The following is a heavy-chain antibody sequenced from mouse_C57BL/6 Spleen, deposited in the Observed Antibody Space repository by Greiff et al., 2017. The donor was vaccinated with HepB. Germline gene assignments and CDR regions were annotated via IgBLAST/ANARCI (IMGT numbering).Heavy chain of an antibody. J-gene: IGHJ2*01. V-gene: IGHV1-52*01. CDR1: GYTFTSYW. CDR3: AREGDYLDY. Sequence: QVQLMQPGAELVRPGSSVKLSCKASGYTFTSYWMHWVKQRPIQGLEWIGNIDPSDSETYYNQKFKDKATLTVDKSSSTAYMQLSSLTSEDSAVYYCAREGDYLDYWGQGTTLTVSS. CDR2: IDPSDSET.